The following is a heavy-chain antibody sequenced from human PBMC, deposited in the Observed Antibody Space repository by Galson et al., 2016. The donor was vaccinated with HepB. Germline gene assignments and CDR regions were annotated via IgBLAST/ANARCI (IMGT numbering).Heavy chain of an antibody. J-gene: IGHJ3*02. D-gene: IGHD2-21*01. CDR3: ARDGLWSALDI. Sequence: SLRLSCAASGFTFSDYGIHWVRQAPGKGLEWVAAIWYDEDNKYYAPSVKGRFTISRDNSKKTVYLDMNSLRAEDTAVYYCARDGLWSALDIWGQGTMVTVSS. CDR2: IWYDEDNK. V-gene: IGHV3-33*08. CDR1: GFTFSDYG.